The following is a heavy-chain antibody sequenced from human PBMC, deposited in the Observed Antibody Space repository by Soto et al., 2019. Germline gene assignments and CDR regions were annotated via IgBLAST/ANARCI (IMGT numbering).Heavy chain of an antibody. CDR1: GFTFSSYW. V-gene: IGHV3-74*01. J-gene: IGHJ4*02. CDR3: TTDLTGEKDY. D-gene: IGHD3-9*01. CDR2: TNPDGSST. Sequence: EVQLVESGGGLVQPGGSLRLSCAASGFTFSSYWMHWGRQAPGKGLVWVSRTNPDGSSTSYADSVKGRFTISRDNAKNTLSLQMDSLRAEDTAVYHCTTDLTGEKDYWGQGTLVTVSS.